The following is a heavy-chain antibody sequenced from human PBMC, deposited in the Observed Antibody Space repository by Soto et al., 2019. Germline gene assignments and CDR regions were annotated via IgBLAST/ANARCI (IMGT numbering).Heavy chain of an antibody. D-gene: IGHD4-17*01. CDR2: ISWNSGNL. CDR1: GFTFDDYA. Sequence: ESGGGLVQPGRSLRLSCAASGFTFDDYAMHWVRQPPGKGLEWVSSISWNSGNLGYADSVKGRFTISRDNAKNSLYLQMNSLRGEDTALYYCAKGASTTVFAFNDYWGQGTLVTVSS. V-gene: IGHV3-9*01. CDR3: AKGASTTVFAFNDY. J-gene: IGHJ4*02.